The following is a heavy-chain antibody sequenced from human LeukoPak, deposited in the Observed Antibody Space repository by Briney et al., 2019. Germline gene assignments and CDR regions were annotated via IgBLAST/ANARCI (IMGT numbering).Heavy chain of an antibody. D-gene: IGHD3-16*02. Sequence: ASVKVSCKASGYTFTSYDINWVRQATGQGLEWMVWMNPNSGNTGYAQKFQGRVTMTRNTSISTAYMELSSLRSEDTAVYYCARGMITFGGVIVMHNYWGQGTLVTVSS. CDR3: ARGMITFGGVIVMHNY. CDR1: GYTFTSYD. J-gene: IGHJ4*02. V-gene: IGHV1-8*01. CDR2: MNPNSGNT.